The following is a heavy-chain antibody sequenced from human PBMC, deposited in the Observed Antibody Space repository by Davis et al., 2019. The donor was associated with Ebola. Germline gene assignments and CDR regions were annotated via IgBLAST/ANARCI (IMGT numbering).Heavy chain of an antibody. V-gene: IGHV3-30*04. CDR2: ISYDGSNK. Sequence: GGSLRLSCAASGFTFTRFPMHWVRQAPGKGLEWVAIISYDGSNKYYADSVKGRFTISRDNSKNMLYLQMNSLRHEDTAIYYCAKGGSGWPSDYSYGMGVRGKGTTVTVSS. J-gene: IGHJ6*04. D-gene: IGHD6-19*01. CDR1: GFTFTRFP. CDR3: AKGGSGWPSDYSYGMGV.